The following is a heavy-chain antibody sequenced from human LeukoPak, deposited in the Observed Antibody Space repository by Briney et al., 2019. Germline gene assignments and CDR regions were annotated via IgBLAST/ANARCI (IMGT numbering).Heavy chain of an antibody. CDR2: ISGSGGSS. Sequence: GGSLRLSCAASGFTFNNYAMSWVRQAPGKGLEWVSAISGSGGSSYYADSVKGRFTISRDNSKNTVYLQMNSLRAEDTAVYYCAKDLYTYGPRGRDYWGQGTLVTVSS. CDR3: AKDLYTYGPRGRDY. V-gene: IGHV3-23*01. D-gene: IGHD5-18*01. CDR1: GFTFNNYA. J-gene: IGHJ4*02.